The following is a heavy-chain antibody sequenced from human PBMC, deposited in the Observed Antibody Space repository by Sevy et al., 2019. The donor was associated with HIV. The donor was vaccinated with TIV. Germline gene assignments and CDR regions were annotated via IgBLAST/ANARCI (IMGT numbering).Heavy chain of an antibody. J-gene: IGHJ4*02. Sequence: ASVKVSCKASGGTFSSYAISWVRQAPGQGLEWMGGIIPIFGTANYAQKFQGRVTITADKSTSTAYMELSSLRSEDTAVYYCAGGGYSGSDYYFDYWGQGTLVTVSS. V-gene: IGHV1-69*06. CDR2: IIPIFGTA. D-gene: IGHD1-26*01. CDR1: GGTFSSYA. CDR3: AGGGYSGSDYYFDY.